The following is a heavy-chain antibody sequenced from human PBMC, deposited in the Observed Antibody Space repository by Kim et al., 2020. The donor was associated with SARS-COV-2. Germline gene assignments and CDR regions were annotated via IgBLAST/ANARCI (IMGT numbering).Heavy chain of an antibody. Sequence: GGSLRLSCAASGFTFSSYAMSWVRQAPGKGLEWVSAISGSGGSTYYADSVKGRFTISRDNSKNTLYLQMNSLRAEDTAVYYCAKDIGLRYFDWLLDEFSGPGWFGPWGQGTLVTVST. V-gene: IGHV3-23*01. CDR3: AKDIGLRYFDWLLDEFSGPGWFGP. D-gene: IGHD3-9*01. CDR1: GFTFSSYA. J-gene: IGHJ5*02. CDR2: ISGSGGST.